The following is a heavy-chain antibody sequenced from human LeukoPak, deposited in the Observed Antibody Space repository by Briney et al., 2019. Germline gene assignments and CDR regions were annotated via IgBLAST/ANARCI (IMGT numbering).Heavy chain of an antibody. CDR2: ISSNGGST. V-gene: IGHV3-64D*06. J-gene: IGHJ4*02. CDR3: VKRMYSSSWYGDC. D-gene: IGHD6-13*01. Sequence: GGSLRLFCSASGFTFSSYAMHWVRQAPGKGLEYVSAISSNGGSTYYADSVKGRFTISRDNSKNTLYLQMSSLRAEDTAVYYCVKRMYSSSWYGDCWGQGTLVTVSS. CDR1: GFTFSSYA.